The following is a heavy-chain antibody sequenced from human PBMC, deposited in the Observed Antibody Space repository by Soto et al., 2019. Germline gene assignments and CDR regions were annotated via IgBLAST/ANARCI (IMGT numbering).Heavy chain of an antibody. Sequence: GGSLRLSCAASGFTFSSYAMHWVRQAPGKGLEWVAVISYDGSNKYYADSVKGRFTISRDNSKNTLYLQMNSLRAEDTAVYYCARVRGYYDSSGYPDYWGQGPLVTVSS. CDR2: ISYDGSNK. J-gene: IGHJ4*02. CDR3: ARVRGYYDSSGYPDY. D-gene: IGHD3-22*01. V-gene: IGHV3-30-3*01. CDR1: GFTFSSYA.